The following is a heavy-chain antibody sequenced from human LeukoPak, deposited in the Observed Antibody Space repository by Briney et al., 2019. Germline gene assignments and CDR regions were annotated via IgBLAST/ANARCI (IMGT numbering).Heavy chain of an antibody. D-gene: IGHD3-9*01. CDR2: ISSSSSYI. Sequence: GGSLRLSCAASGFTFSSYSMNWVRQAPGKGLEWVSSISSSSSYIYYADSVKGRFTISRDNAENSLYLQMNSLRAEDTAVYYCARTGLYYDILTGYYEPLIDYWGQGTLVTVSS. CDR3: ARTGLYYDILTGYYEPLIDY. J-gene: IGHJ4*02. CDR1: GFTFSSYS. V-gene: IGHV3-21*01.